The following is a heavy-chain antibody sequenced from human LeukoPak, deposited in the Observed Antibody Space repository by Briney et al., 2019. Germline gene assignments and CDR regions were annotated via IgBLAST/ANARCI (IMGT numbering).Heavy chain of an antibody. D-gene: IGHD6-19*01. CDR1: GGSISTYF. Sequence: SETLSLTCTVSGGSISTYFWSWIRQPPGKGLEWIGYIHHSGTTKYNPSLKSRVAISVDTSKNQFSLMLTSLTAADTAVYYCARDRGSSGWFYFDYWGQGTLVTVSS. V-gene: IGHV4-59*01. J-gene: IGHJ4*02. CDR3: ARDRGSSGWFYFDY. CDR2: IHHSGTT.